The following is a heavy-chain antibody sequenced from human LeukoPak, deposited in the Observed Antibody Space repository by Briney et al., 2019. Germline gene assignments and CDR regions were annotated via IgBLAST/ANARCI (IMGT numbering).Heavy chain of an antibody. D-gene: IGHD6-13*01. J-gene: IGHJ4*02. CDR3: ARGLAAVDDYFDY. CDR2: IDNSGST. Sequence: SETLSLTCTVSGGSISTYYWSWIRQPPGKGLEWIGYIDNSGSTIYNPSLKSRVTISVDTSKNQFSLKLSSVTAAHTAVYYCARGLAAVDDYFDYWGQGTLVTVSS. V-gene: IGHV4-59*01. CDR1: GGSISTYY.